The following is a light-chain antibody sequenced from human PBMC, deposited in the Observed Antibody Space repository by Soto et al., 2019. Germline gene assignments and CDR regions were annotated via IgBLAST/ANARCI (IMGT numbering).Light chain of an antibody. V-gene: IGKV3-11*01. Sequence: EIVLTQSPATLSLSPGERATLSCRASQSVSIHLAWYQQKPGQAPRLLIYDASNRATGIPARFSGSGSGTDVTLTISSLEPEDFATYSCQQRYNWPRGLTFGGGTKVEIK. CDR2: DAS. J-gene: IGKJ4*01. CDR1: QSVSIH. CDR3: QQRYNWPRGLT.